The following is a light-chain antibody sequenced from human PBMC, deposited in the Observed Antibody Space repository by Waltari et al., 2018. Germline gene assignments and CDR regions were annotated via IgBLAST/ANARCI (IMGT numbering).Light chain of an antibody. CDR3: QQYNSYSGT. J-gene: IGKJ1*01. CDR2: KAS. V-gene: IGKV1-5*03. CDR1: QSISSW. Sequence: DIQMTQSPYTLSASVGDRVTITCRASQSISSWLAWYQQKPGKAPKVLIYKASSLESGVPSRFSGSGSGTEFTLTISSLQPDDFATYYCQQYNSYSGTFGQGTKVEIK.